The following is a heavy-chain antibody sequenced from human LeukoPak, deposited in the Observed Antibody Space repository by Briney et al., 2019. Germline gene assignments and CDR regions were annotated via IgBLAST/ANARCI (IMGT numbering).Heavy chain of an antibody. V-gene: IGHV5-51*01. CDR1: GYTFTNYW. Sequence: GESLKISRKGSGYTFTNYWIGWMRQMPGKGLEWMGIIYLGDSNIRYSPSFQGQVTISVDKSISTAYLQWSSLKASDTAMYYCARRPYCNSTICYGGDYFDYWGQGTLVTVSS. J-gene: IGHJ4*02. CDR2: IYLGDSNI. CDR3: ARRPYCNSTICYGGDYFDY. D-gene: IGHD2-2*01.